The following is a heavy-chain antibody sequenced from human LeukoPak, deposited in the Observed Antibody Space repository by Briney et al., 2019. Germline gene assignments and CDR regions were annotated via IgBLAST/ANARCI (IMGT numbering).Heavy chain of an antibody. D-gene: IGHD6-13*01. CDR3: AREAGGDGYSSSWYYY. CDR2: INPNSGGT. V-gene: IGHV1-2*02. CDR1: GYTFTVYY. J-gene: IGHJ4*02. Sequence: VASVSVSSTASGYTFTVYYIHWVRQAPGQGLEWMGWINPNSGGTNYAQKFQGRVTMTRDTSISTAYMELSRLRSDDTAVYYCAREAGGDGYSSSWYYYWGQGTLVTVS.